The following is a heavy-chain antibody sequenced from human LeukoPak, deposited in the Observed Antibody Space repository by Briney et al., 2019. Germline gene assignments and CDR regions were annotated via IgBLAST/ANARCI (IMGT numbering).Heavy chain of an antibody. Sequence: SQTLPLTCTVSGGSISSGGYYWSWIRQHPGKGLEWIGYIYYSGSTYYNPSLKSRVTISVDTSKNQFSLKLSSVTAADTAVYYCARVFGGYSYGQPLYNWFDPWGKGTTVTVSS. J-gene: IGHJ5*01. CDR2: IYYSGST. D-gene: IGHD5-18*01. CDR1: GGSISSGGYY. V-gene: IGHV4-31*03. CDR3: ARVFGGYSYGQPLYNWFDP.